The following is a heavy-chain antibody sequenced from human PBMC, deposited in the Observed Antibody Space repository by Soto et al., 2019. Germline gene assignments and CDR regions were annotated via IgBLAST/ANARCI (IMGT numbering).Heavy chain of an antibody. CDR1: GGSFSGYY. CDR2: INHSGST. J-gene: IGHJ3*02. D-gene: IGHD4-17*01. V-gene: IGHV4-34*01. Sequence: QVQLQQWGAGLLKPSETLSLTCAVYGGSFSGYYWSWIRQPPGKGLEWIGEINHSGSTNYNPSLKSRVTISVDTSKNQFSLKLSSVTAADTAVYYCAREVYGDYGPGAFDIWGQATMVTVSS. CDR3: AREVYGDYGPGAFDI.